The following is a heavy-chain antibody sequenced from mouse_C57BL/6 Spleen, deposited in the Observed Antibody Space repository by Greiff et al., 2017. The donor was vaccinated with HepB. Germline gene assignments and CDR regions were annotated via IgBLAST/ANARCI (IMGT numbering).Heavy chain of an antibody. CDR2: IYPGDGDT. J-gene: IGHJ3*01. CDR1: GYAFSSSW. Sequence: QVQLKQSGPELVKPGASVKISCKASGYAFSSSWMNWVKQRPGKGLEWIGRIYPGDGDTNYNGKFKGKATLTADKSSSTAYMQLSSLTSEDSAVYFCARSPYDGYPFAYWGQGTLVTVSA. V-gene: IGHV1-82*01. CDR3: ARSPYDGYPFAY. D-gene: IGHD2-3*01.